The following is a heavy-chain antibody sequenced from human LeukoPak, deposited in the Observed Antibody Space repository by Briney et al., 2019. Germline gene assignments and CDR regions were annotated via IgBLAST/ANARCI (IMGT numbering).Heavy chain of an antibody. V-gene: IGHV4-39*01. CDR3: ARQSAGDFDY. CDR2: IYYSGST. J-gene: IGHJ4*02. CDR1: GGSISSSSYY. D-gene: IGHD6-13*01. Sequence: SETLSLTCTVSGGSISSSSYYWGWIRQPPGKGLEWIGSIYYSGSTYYNPSLKSRVTISVDTSKNQCSLKLSSVTAADTAVYYCARQSAGDFDYWGQGTLVTVSS.